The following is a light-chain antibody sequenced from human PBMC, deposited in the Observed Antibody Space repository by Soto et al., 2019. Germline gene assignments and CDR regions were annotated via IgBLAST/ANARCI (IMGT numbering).Light chain of an antibody. J-gene: IGKJ4*01. CDR1: QGVSRK. Sequence: IVMTQSPATLSVAPGERVTFSCRASQGVSRKLAWYQHKPGQAPRLLISGASTGATGIPARFSGSGSGTEFTLTISSLQSEDCAIYYCQQYHTWPITFAGGTKVDIK. V-gene: IGKV3-15*01. CDR3: QQYHTWPIT. CDR2: GAS.